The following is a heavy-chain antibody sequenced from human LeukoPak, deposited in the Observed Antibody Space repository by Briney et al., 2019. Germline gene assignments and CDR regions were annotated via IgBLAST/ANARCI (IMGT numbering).Heavy chain of an antibody. Sequence: SETLSLTCTVSGGSISSYYWSWIRQPPGKGLEWIGEINHSGSTNYDPSLKSRVTISVDTSKNQFSLKLSSVTAADTAVYYCARHRIAVAGRGWFDPWGQGTLVTVSS. CDR2: INHSGST. D-gene: IGHD6-19*01. CDR3: ARHRIAVAGRGWFDP. CDR1: GGSISSYY. J-gene: IGHJ5*02. V-gene: IGHV4-34*01.